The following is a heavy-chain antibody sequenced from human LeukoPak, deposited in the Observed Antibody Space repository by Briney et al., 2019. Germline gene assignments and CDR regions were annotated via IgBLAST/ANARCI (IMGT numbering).Heavy chain of an antibody. V-gene: IGHV3-49*04. CDR1: GFTFGDYA. CDR3: TRGGTMVRGVILSYFDY. Sequence: GGSLRLSCTASGFTFGDYAMSWVRQAPGKGLEWVGFIRSKAYGGTTEYAASVKGRFTISRDDSKSIAYLQMNSLKTEDTAVYYCTRGGTMVRGVILSYFDYWGQGTLVTVSS. CDR2: IRSKAYGGTT. D-gene: IGHD3-10*01. J-gene: IGHJ4*02.